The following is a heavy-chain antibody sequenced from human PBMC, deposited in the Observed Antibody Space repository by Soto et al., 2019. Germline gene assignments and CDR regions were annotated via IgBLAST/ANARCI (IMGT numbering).Heavy chain of an antibody. V-gene: IGHV3-53*02. CDR2: IYSVGNT. Sequence: EVQLVETGGGLIQPGGSLRLSCVASGFTVSNSYMSWVRQAPGKGLEWVSIIYSVGNTYYADSVKGRFTISRDNSKNTLFLQMNSLRAEDTAVYYCASFTRTGNWFDPWGQGTLVTGSS. CDR3: ASFTRTGNWFDP. J-gene: IGHJ5*02. CDR1: GFTVSNSY.